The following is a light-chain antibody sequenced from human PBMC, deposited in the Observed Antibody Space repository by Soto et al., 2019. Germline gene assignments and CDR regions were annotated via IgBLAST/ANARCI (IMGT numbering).Light chain of an antibody. CDR2: AVT. CDR1: SGDVGAYDY. CDR3: SSYITTITEI. J-gene: IGLJ1*01. V-gene: IGLV2-14*03. Sequence: QSALTHPASVSASPGQSITISCTGTSGDVGAYDYVSWYQQHPGTAPKLLIYAVTNRPSGVSDRFSASKSGNTASMTISRLQAEDEAGYYCSSYITTITEIFGCGTNFTV.